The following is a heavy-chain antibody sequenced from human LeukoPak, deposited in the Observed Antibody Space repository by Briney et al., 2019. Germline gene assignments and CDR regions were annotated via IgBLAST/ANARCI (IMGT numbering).Heavy chain of an antibody. V-gene: IGHV1-69*05. CDR3: AREQPGTNWFDP. J-gene: IGHJ5*02. CDR1: GGTFSSYA. Sequence: SVTVSCKASGGTFSSYAISWVRQAPGQGLEWMGGIIPIFGTANYAQRLQGRVTMTTDTSTSTAYMELRSLRSDDTAVYYCAREQPGTNWFDPWGQGTLVTVSS. CDR2: IIPIFGTA. D-gene: IGHD3-10*01.